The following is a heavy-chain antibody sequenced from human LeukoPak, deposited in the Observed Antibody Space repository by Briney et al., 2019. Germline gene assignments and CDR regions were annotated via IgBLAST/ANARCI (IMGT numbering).Heavy chain of an antibody. CDR3: ARGEAYYYGSSATY. D-gene: IGHD3-22*01. Sequence: PGGSLRLSCAASGFTFSSYGMSWVRQAPGKGLEWVSFIYSGGNTYYADSVKGRFTISRDNAKNSLYLQMNSLRAEDTAVYYCARGEAYYYGSSATYWGQGTLVTVSS. V-gene: IGHV3-66*01. CDR2: IYSGGNT. J-gene: IGHJ4*02. CDR1: GFTFSSYG.